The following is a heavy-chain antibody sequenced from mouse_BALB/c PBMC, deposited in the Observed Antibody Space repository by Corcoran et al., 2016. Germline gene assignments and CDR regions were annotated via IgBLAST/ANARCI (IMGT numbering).Heavy chain of an antibody. CDR3: ARDYYYGSSYLAWFAY. V-gene: IGHV1S136*01. Sequence: EVQLQQSGPELVKPGASVKMSCKASGYTFTSYVMHWVKQKPGQGLEWIGYINPYNDGTKYNEKFKGKATLTSDKSSSTAYMELSSLTSEDSAVYYCARDYYYGSSYLAWFAYWGQGTLVTVSA. D-gene: IGHD1-1*01. CDR1: GYTFTSYV. J-gene: IGHJ3*01. CDR2: INPYNDGT.